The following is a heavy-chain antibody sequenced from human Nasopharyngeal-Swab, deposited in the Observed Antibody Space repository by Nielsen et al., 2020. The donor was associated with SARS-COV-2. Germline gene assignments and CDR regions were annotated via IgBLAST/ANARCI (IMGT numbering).Heavy chain of an antibody. V-gene: IGHV3-7*01. J-gene: IGHJ4*02. CDR3: ARDRASYDSSGYYRLTG. Sequence: GGSLRLSCAASGFTFSSYWMSWVRQAPGKGLEWVANIKQDGSEKYYVDSVKGRFTISRDNAKNSLYLQMNSLRAEDTAVYYCARDRASYDSSGYYRLTGWGQGTLVTVSS. CDR2: IKQDGSEK. CDR1: GFTFSSYW. D-gene: IGHD3-22*01.